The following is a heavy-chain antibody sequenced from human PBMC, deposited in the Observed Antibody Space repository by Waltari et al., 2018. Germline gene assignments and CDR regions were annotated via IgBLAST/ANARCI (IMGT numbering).Heavy chain of an antibody. D-gene: IGHD3-3*01. J-gene: IGHJ6*02. V-gene: IGHV4-39*01. CDR3: ARHGAIYDFWSGYNYYYYYYGMDV. CDR1: GGSISSSSYY. CDR2: IYYSGRN. Sequence: QLQLQESGPGLVKPSETLSLTCTVSGGSISSSSYYWGWIRQPPGKGLEWIGSIYYSGRNYYNPSLKSRVTISVDTSKNQFSLKLSSVTAADTAVYYCARHGAIYDFWSGYNYYYYYYGMDVWGQGTTVTVSS.